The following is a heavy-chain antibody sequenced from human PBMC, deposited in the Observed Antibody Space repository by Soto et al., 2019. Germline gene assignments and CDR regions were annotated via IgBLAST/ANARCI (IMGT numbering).Heavy chain of an antibody. D-gene: IGHD6-13*01. J-gene: IGHJ5*02. Sequence: QVQLVQSGAEVKKPGASVKVSCKASGYTFTGYYMHWVRQAPGQGLEWMGWINPNSGGTNYAQKFQGSVTMTRDTSISTAYMELSRLRSDDTAVYYCARCRRLQQLINWFDPWGQGTLVTVSS. V-gene: IGHV1-2*02. CDR3: ARCRRLQQLINWFDP. CDR2: INPNSGGT. CDR1: GYTFTGYY.